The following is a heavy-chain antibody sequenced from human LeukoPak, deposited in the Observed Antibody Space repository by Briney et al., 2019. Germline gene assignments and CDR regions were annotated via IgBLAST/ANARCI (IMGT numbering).Heavy chain of an antibody. CDR1: GFTFDDHA. Sequence: PGRSLRLSCAASGFTFDDHAFHWVRQAPGKGLEWVSAISASGGTTYSADSVRGRFTISRDNSKNTLYLQVNSLRVEDTAVYYCAKDRDGGTNTRAKGFDYWGQGTLVTVSS. J-gene: IGHJ4*02. CDR3: AKDRDGGTNTRAKGFDY. V-gene: IGHV3-23*01. CDR2: ISASGGTT. D-gene: IGHD1-7*01.